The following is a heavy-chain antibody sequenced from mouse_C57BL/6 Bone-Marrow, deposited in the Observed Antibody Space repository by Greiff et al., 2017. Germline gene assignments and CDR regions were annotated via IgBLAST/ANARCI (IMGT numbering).Heavy chain of an antibody. J-gene: IGHJ2*01. CDR1: GYTFTSYW. CDR3: ARRRSYGSSSYFDY. Sequence: VKLQQPGAELVRPGSSVKLSCKASGYTFTSYWMDWVKQRPGQGLEWIGNIYPSDSETHYNQKFKDKATLTVDKSSSTAYMQLSSLTSEDSAVYYCARRRSYGSSSYFDYWGQGTTLTVSS. V-gene: IGHV1-61*01. CDR2: IYPSDSET. D-gene: IGHD1-1*01.